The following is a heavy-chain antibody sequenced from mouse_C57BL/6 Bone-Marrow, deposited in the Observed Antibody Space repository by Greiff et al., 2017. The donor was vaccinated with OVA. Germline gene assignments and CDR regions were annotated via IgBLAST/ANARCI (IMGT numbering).Heavy chain of an antibody. J-gene: IGHJ3*01. Sequence: EVKVVESGGGLVQPGGSLKLSCAASGFTFSDYGMAWVRQAPRKGPEWVAFISNLAYSIYYADTVTGRFTISRENAKNTLYLEMSSMRSEDTAMYYGARPHTITRRFFAYWGQGTLVTVSA. V-gene: IGHV5-15*01. CDR1: GFTFSDYG. CDR3: ARPHTITRRFFAY. D-gene: IGHD5-1-1*01. CDR2: ISNLAYSI.